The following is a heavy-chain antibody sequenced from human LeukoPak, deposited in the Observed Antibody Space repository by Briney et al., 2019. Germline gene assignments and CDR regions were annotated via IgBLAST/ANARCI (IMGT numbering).Heavy chain of an antibody. CDR3: VRDRGYCSGGNCYTVLDY. J-gene: IGHJ4*02. CDR1: GFSFSSYY. D-gene: IGHD2-15*01. Sequence: GGSLRLSCAASGFSFSSYYMTWVRQAPGKGLEWVAYIKEDGSEKNYVDSVKGRFTISRDNAKNSLYLQMNSPRAEDTAVYYCVRDRGYCSGGNCYTVLDYWGQGTLVTVSS. V-gene: IGHV3-7*01. CDR2: IKEDGSEK.